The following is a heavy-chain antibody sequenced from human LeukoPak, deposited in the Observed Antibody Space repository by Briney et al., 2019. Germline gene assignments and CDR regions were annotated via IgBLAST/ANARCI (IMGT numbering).Heavy chain of an antibody. J-gene: IGHJ6*02. V-gene: IGHV3-15*01. CDR1: GFTFSNAW. CDR2: IKSKTDGGTT. CDR3: AKDLSPLYYYYGMDV. Sequence: GGSLRLSCAASGFTFSNAWVSWVRQAPGKGLEWVGRIKSKTDGGTTDYAAPVKGRFTISRDDSKNTLYLQMNSLKTEDTAVYYCAKDLSPLYYYYGMDVWGQGTTVTVSS.